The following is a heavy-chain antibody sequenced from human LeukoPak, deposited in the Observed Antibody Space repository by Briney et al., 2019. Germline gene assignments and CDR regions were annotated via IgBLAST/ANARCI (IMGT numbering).Heavy chain of an antibody. J-gene: IGHJ6*03. CDR3: ASYIAARPSYMDV. Sequence: SETLSLTCTVSGGSISSSYYWGWIRPPPGKGLEWIGSIYYSGSTYYNPSLKSRVTISVDTSKNQFSLKLSSVTAADTAVYYCASYIAARPSYMDVWGKGTTVTVSS. D-gene: IGHD6-6*01. CDR1: GGSISSSYY. V-gene: IGHV4-39*01. CDR2: IYYSGST.